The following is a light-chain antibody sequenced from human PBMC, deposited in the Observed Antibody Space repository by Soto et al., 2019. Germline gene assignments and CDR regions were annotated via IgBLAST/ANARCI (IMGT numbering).Light chain of an antibody. J-gene: IGLJ7*02. Sequence: QSVLTQPPSASGTPGQRVTISCSGSSSNIGSNTVNWYQQLPGTAPKLLIYSNNQRPSGVPDRFSGSKSGTSASLAISGLQSEDEADYYCAAWDDSLNGWVFGRGTQLTAL. V-gene: IGLV1-44*01. CDR2: SNN. CDR1: SSNIGSNT. CDR3: AAWDDSLNGWV.